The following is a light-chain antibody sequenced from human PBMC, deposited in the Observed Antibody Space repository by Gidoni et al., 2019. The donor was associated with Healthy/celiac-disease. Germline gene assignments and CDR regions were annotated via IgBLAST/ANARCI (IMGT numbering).Light chain of an antibody. Sequence: EIVLTLSPATLSLSPGERATLSCRASQSVSSYLVWYQQKPGQAPRLLIYDASNRATGIPARFSGSGSGTDFTLTISSLEPEDFAVYYCQQRSNWPLYTFGQGTKLEIK. CDR2: DAS. CDR3: QQRSNWPLYT. V-gene: IGKV3-11*01. CDR1: QSVSSY. J-gene: IGKJ2*01.